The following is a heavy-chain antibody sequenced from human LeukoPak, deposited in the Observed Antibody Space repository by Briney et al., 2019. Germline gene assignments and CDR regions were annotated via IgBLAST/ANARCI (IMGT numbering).Heavy chain of an antibody. Sequence: GGSLRLSCAASGFTFSNAWMSWVRQAPGKGLEWVSYISSSSSTIYYADSVKGRFTISRDNAKNSLYLQMNSLRAEDTAVYYCARGYYDILTGYYRENWFDPWGQGTLVTVSS. D-gene: IGHD3-9*01. CDR2: ISSSSSTI. CDR1: GFTFSNAW. J-gene: IGHJ5*02. CDR3: ARGYYDILTGYYRENWFDP. V-gene: IGHV3-48*04.